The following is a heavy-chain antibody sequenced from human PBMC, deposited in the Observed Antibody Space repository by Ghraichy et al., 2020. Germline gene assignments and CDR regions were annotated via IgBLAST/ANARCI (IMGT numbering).Heavy chain of an antibody. Sequence: GGSLRLSCAASGFTFSTYWIHWVRQVAGKGLVWVSRVNNDGSSTSYADSVKGRFTISRDNAKNTLYLQMNSLRAEDTAVYYCARGGLEGSRAWGQGTLV. CDR1: GFTFSTYW. J-gene: IGHJ5*02. D-gene: IGHD3-10*01. V-gene: IGHV3-74*01. CDR2: VNNDGSST. CDR3: ARGGLEGSRA.